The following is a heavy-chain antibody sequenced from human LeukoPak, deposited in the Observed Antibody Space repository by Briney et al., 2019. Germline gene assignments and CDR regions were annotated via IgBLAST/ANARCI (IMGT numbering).Heavy chain of an antibody. J-gene: IGHJ6*02. Sequence: GGSLRLSCAASGFALSSHWMTWVRQVPGRGPEWVANVNRDGSETYYLDSVKGRFTISKDNAKNSLYLQMYSLRAEDTALYHCARNNGMDVWGQGTTVIVSS. V-gene: IGHV3-7*03. CDR3: ARNNGMDV. CDR1: GFALSSHW. CDR2: VNRDGSET.